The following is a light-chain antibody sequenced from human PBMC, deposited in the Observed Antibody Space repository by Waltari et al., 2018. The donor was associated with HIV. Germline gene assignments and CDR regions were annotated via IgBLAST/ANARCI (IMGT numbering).Light chain of an antibody. Sequence: QSVLSLPPSLSRTPGQTLTISCSGSSSHLVSNYLYWYQQLPGTAPKPLIYRNNQRPSGVPDRFSGSKSGTSASLAISGLRSEDEADYYCAAWDASLRGVFGTGTKVTVL. CDR3: AAWDASLRGV. V-gene: IGLV1-47*01. CDR2: RNN. CDR1: SSHLVSNY. J-gene: IGLJ1*01.